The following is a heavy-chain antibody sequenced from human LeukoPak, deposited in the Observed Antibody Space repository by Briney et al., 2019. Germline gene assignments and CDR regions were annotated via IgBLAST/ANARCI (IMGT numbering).Heavy chain of an antibody. V-gene: IGHV3-7*01. CDR3: ARAIGAVAGFDY. J-gene: IGHJ4*02. Sequence: GGSLRLSCAASGFTFRSHWMHWVRQAPGKGLEWVANIKQDGSEKYYVDSVKGRFTISRDNAKNSLYLQMNSLRAEDTAVYYCARAIGAVAGFDYWGQGTLVTVSS. CDR2: IKQDGSEK. CDR1: GFTFRSHW. D-gene: IGHD6-19*01.